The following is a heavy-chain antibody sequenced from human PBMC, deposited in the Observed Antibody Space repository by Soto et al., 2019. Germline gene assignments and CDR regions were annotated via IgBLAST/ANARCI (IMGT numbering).Heavy chain of an antibody. CDR1: GASVISTNW. Sequence: QVHLQESGPGLVKPSGTLSLTCAVSGASVISTNWWSWVRQPPGKGLEWMGEIFHSGSTNYNPSLKSRVTISLDKSKNQFSLNLTSVTAADTAIYYCARDMFYYDSNYYYFRGPFDYWGQGTLVTVSS. D-gene: IGHD3-22*01. J-gene: IGHJ4*02. CDR2: IFHSGST. CDR3: ARDMFYYDSNYYYFRGPFDY. V-gene: IGHV4-4*02.